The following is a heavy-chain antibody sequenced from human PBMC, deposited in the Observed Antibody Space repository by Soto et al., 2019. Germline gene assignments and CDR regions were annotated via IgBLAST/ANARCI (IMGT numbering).Heavy chain of an antibody. J-gene: IGHJ3*02. CDR3: ARDCRDYHGSGSSNDAFDI. CDR2: IIPILGIA. Sequence: QVQLVQSGAEVKKPGSSVKVSCKASGGTFSSYTISWVRQAPGQGLEWMGRIIPILGIANYAQKFQGRVTITADKSTSTAYMELSSLRSEDTAVYYCARDCRDYHGSGSSNDAFDIWGQGTMVTVSS. V-gene: IGHV1-69*08. CDR1: GGTFSSYT. D-gene: IGHD3-10*01.